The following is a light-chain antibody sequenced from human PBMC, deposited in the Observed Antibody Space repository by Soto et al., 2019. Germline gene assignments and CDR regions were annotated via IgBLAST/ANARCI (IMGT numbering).Light chain of an antibody. V-gene: IGLV2-23*01. CDR2: EGS. CDR3: CSFAVGSTLV. CDR1: SSDVGTYNL. Sequence: QSALTQPASVSGSPGQSITISCTGTSSDVGTYNLVSWHQHHPGKAPKLIIYEGSKRPSGVSNRFSGSKSGHTASLTISGLQAEDEADYYCCSFAVGSTLVFGGGTKLTVL. J-gene: IGLJ2*01.